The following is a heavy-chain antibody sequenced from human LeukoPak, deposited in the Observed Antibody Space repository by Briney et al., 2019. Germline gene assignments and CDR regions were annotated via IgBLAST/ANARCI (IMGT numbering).Heavy chain of an antibody. CDR3: ARRRDERGYKDIFDI. D-gene: IGHD5-18*01. CDR1: GYSFSNYW. V-gene: IGHV5-51*01. J-gene: IGHJ3*02. CDR2: IYPGDSDT. Sequence: GESLKISCKGSGYSFSNYWIGWVRQVPGKGLEWMGIIYPGDSDTTYSPSFQGQVTISVDKSISTAYLQWSSLKASDTAMYYCARRRDERGYKDIFDIWGQGTMVTVSS.